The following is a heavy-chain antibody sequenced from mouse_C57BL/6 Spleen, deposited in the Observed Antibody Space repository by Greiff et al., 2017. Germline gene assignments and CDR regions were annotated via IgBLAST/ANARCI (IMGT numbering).Heavy chain of an antibody. J-gene: IGHJ4*01. V-gene: IGHV1-82*01. D-gene: IGHD1-1*01. Sequence: QVQLQQSGPELVKPGASVKISCKASGYAFSSSWMNWVKQRPGKGLEWIGRIYPGDGDTNYNGKFKGKATLTADKSSSTAYMRLSSLTSEDSAVYFCARGGYYGGAMDYWGQGTSVTVAS. CDR2: IYPGDGDT. CDR3: ARGGYYGGAMDY. CDR1: GYAFSSSW.